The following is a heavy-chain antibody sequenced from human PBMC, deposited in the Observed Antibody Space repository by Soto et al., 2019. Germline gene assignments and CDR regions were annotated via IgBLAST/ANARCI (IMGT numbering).Heavy chain of an antibody. Sequence: GGSLRLSCAASGFTFSSYAMHWVRQAPGKGLEWVAVISYDGSNKYYADSVKGRFTISRDNSKNTLYLQMNSLRAEDTAVCYCARAGWNYYFDYWGQGTLVTVSS. D-gene: IGHD1-7*01. CDR3: ARAGWNYYFDY. CDR1: GFTFSSYA. V-gene: IGHV3-30-3*01. J-gene: IGHJ4*02. CDR2: ISYDGSNK.